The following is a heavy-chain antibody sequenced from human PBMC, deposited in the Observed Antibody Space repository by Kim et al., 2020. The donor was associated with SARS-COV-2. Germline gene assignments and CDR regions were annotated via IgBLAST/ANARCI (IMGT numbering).Heavy chain of an antibody. CDR1: GGSVSSGSYY. J-gene: IGHJ5*02. CDR2: IYYSGST. Sequence: SETLSLTCTVSGGSVSSGSYYWSWIRQPPGKGLEWIGYIYYSGSTNYNPSLKSRVTISVDTSKNQFSLKLSSVTAADTAVYYCARESSYDSSGYYYADNWFDPWGQGTLGTVSP. V-gene: IGHV4-61*01. D-gene: IGHD3-22*01. CDR3: ARESSYDSSGYYYADNWFDP.